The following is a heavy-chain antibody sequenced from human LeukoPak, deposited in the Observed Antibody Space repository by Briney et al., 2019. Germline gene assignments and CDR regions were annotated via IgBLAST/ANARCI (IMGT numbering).Heavy chain of an antibody. CDR3: ARYYDTLTGYYGYYYYGMDV. CDR2: IDPSDSYT. J-gene: IGHJ6*02. V-gene: IGHV5-10-1*01. Sequence: GESLKISCKGSGYSFTSYWISWVRQMPGKGLEWMGRIDPSDSYTNYSPSFQGHVTISADKSISTAYLQWSSLKASDTAMYYCARYYDTLTGYYGYYYYGMDVWGQGTTVTVSS. D-gene: IGHD3-9*01. CDR1: GYSFTSYW.